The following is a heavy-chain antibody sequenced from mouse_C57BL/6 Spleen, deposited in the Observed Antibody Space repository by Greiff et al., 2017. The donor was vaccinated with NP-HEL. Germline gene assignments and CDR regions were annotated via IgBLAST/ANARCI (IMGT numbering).Heavy chain of an antibody. D-gene: IGHD1-1*01. CDR3: ARGFTTVVDYWYFDV. Sequence: QVQLQQPGAELVKPGASVKLSCKASGYTFTSYWMHWVKQRPGQGLEWIGMIHPNSGSTNYNEKFKSKATLTVDKSSSTAYMQLSSLTSEDSAVYYCARGFTTVVDYWYFDVWGTGTTVTVSS. V-gene: IGHV1-64*01. J-gene: IGHJ1*03. CDR1: GYTFTSYW. CDR2: IHPNSGST.